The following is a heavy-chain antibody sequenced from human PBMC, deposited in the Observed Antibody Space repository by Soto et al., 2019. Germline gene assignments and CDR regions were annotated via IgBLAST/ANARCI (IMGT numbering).Heavy chain of an antibody. CDR1: GFTFSNYW. Sequence: EVQLMESGGGLVQPGGSLRLSCAASGFTFSNYWMSWVRQAPGKGLEWVANIKGDGSEIHYVDTVKGRFTTSRDNAQNSLYLQMKDLGVEDTAVYYCARHNNGDYDYWGQGTVVTVS. D-gene: IGHD4-17*01. CDR2: IKGDGSEI. V-gene: IGHV3-7*04. CDR3: ARHNNGDYDY. J-gene: IGHJ4*02.